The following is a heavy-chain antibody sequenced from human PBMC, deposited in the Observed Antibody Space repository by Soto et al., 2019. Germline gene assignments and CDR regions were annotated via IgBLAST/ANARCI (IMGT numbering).Heavy chain of an antibody. Sequence: GGTLRLSSAASGFTFSSYAMRWVRQAPGKGLEWVSAISGSGGSTYYADSVKGRFTISRDNSKNTLYLQMNSLRAEDTAVYLGANSPSGYRPFDPRGQRSMVTADYG. CDR1: GFTFSSYA. V-gene: IGHV3-23*01. CDR3: ANSPSGYRPFDPRGQRSMVTADYG. CDR2: ISGSGGST. J-gene: IGHJ6*01. D-gene: IGHD5-18*01.